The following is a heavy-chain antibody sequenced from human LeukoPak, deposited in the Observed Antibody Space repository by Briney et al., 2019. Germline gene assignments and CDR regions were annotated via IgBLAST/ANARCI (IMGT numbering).Heavy chain of an antibody. V-gene: IGHV3-53*01. Sequence: PGGSLRLSCAASGFTVSSNYMSWVRQAPGKGLEWVSVIYSGGRIYYADSVKGRFTISRDNSKNTMYLQMNSLRADDTAVYYCARVDSSGYYKNYFDYWGQGTLVTVSS. J-gene: IGHJ4*02. D-gene: IGHD3-22*01. CDR3: ARVDSSGYYKNYFDY. CDR2: IYSGGRI. CDR1: GFTVSSNY.